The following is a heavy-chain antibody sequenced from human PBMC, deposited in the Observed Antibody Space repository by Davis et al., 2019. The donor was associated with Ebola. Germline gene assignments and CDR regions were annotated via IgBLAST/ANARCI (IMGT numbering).Heavy chain of an antibody. J-gene: IGHJ6*03. V-gene: IGHV1-3*01. Sequence: ASVKVSCKASGYTFTSYAMHWVRQAPGQRLEWMGWINAGNGNTKYSQKFQGRVTITRDTSASTAYMELSSLRSEDTAVYYCARDRGLGYYYYMDVWGKGTTVTVSS. CDR2: INAGNGNT. CDR1: GYTFTSYA. CDR3: ARDRGLGYYYYMDV. D-gene: IGHD3-10*01.